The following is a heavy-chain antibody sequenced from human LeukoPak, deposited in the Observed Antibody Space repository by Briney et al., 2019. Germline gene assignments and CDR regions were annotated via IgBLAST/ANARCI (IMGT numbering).Heavy chain of an antibody. Sequence: PGGSLRLSCAASGFTFSSYSMNWVRQAPGKGLEWVSSISSSSSSYIYYADSVKGRFTISRDNAKNSLYLQMNSLRAEDTAVYYCARHRSGWYSVGVYYSDYWGQGTLVTVSS. CDR3: ARHRSGWYSVGVYYSDY. J-gene: IGHJ4*02. V-gene: IGHV3-21*01. CDR2: ISSSSSSYI. CDR1: GFTFSSYS. D-gene: IGHD6-19*01.